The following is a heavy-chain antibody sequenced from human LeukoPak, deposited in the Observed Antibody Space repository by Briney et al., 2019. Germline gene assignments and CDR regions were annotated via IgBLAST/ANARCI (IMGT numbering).Heavy chain of an antibody. J-gene: IGHJ5*02. CDR2: MNPNSGNT. CDR1: GYTFTSYD. D-gene: IGHD2-8*01. Sequence: ASVKVSCKASGYTFTSYDINWVRQATGQGLEWMGWMNPNSGNTGYAQKFQGRVTMTRNTSISTAYMELSSLRSEDTAVYYCAEGKTCTNGVCYTSGWFDPWGQGALVTVSS. V-gene: IGHV1-8*01. CDR3: AEGKTCTNGVCYTSGWFDP.